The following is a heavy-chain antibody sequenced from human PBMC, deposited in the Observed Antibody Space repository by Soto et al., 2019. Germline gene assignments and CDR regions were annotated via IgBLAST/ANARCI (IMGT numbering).Heavy chain of an antibody. D-gene: IGHD1-1*01. Sequence: ASVKVSFKASGYAFTGYYMQWVRQAPGQGLEWMGWINPNSGGTKYAQKFQGRVTMTRDRSISTAYIELSRLRSDDTAVYYCGSWTGKTTNYYGMDVWGQGTTVTVSS. V-gene: IGHV1-2*02. J-gene: IGHJ6*02. CDR3: GSWTGKTTNYYGMDV. CDR2: INPNSGGT. CDR1: GYAFTGYY.